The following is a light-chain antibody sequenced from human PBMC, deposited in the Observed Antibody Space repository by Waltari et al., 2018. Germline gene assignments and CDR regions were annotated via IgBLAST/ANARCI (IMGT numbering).Light chain of an antibody. CDR1: QGISSF. Sequence: TQSPATLSASPGERVTLSCRASQGISSFLAWYQQKAGKAPKLLIYAASTLQSGVPDRFSGSGSGTDFTLTISSLQAEDVAVYYCQQYYSTPYTFGQGTKLEIK. V-gene: IGKV1-NL1*01. CDR3: QQYYSTPYT. J-gene: IGKJ2*01. CDR2: AAS.